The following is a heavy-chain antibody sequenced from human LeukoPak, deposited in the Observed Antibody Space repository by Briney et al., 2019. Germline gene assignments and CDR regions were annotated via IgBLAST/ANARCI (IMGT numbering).Heavy chain of an antibody. D-gene: IGHD3-22*01. Sequence: GASVKVSCKASGGTFSNYAISWVRQAPGQGLEWMGGIIPIFGTANYAQKFQGRVTITADESTSTAYMELSSLRSEDTAVYYCARGHYYDSSGYYPPAPNWGQGTLVTVSS. J-gene: IGHJ4*02. V-gene: IGHV1-69*13. CDR1: GGTFSNYA. CDR2: IIPIFGTA. CDR3: ARGHYYDSSGYYPPAPN.